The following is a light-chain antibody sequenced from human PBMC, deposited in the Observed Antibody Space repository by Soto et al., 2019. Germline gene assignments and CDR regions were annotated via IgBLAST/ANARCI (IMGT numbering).Light chain of an antibody. CDR3: SPYAGSNNLAV. Sequence: QSALTQPPSASGSPGQSVTISCTGTSGDVGRYYSVSWYQLHPGKAPKLMIYEVTKRPSGVPDRFSGSKSGNTASLTVSGLQADDEADYYCSPYAGSNNLAVFGTGTKLTVL. V-gene: IGLV2-8*01. CDR1: SGDVGRYYS. J-gene: IGLJ1*01. CDR2: EVT.